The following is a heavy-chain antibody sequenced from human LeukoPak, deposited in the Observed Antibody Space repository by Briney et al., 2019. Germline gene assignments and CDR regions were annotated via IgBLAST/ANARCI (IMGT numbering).Heavy chain of an antibody. J-gene: IGHJ4*02. CDR1: RYTFTSYD. V-gene: IGHV1-8*01. D-gene: IGHD6-13*01. CDR2: MNPNSGNT. CDR3: ARALAAAAGSRGSCED. Sequence: GASVKVSCKASRYTFTSYDINWVRQATGQGLEWMGWMNPNSGNTGYAQKFQGRVTMTRNTSISTAYMELSSLRSEDTAVYYCARALAAAAGSRGSCEDWGQGTLVTVSS.